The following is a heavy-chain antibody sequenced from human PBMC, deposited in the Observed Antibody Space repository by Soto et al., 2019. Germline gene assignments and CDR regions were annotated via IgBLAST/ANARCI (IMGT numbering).Heavy chain of an antibody. V-gene: IGHV1-69*02. D-gene: IGHD6-6*01. CDR1: GGTFSSYT. CDR3: ARGPYSSSSGNWFDP. CDR2: IIPILGIA. Sequence: ASVKVSCKASGGTFSSYTISWVRQAPGQGLEWMGRIIPILGIANYSQKFQGRVTITAVKSTSKAYMELSSLRSEDTAVYYCARGPYSSSSGNWFDPWGQGTLVTVSS. J-gene: IGHJ5*02.